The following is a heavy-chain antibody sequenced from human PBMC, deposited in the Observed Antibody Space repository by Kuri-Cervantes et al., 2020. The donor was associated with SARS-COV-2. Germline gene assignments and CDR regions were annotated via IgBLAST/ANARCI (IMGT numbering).Heavy chain of an antibody. CDR2: ISGSGSNT. D-gene: IGHD3/OR15-3a*01. CDR1: GFTFGDYA. Sequence: GGSLRLSCVGSGFTFGDYAMSWVRQSPGKGLEWVSAISGSGSNTYYADSVKGRFIISRDNSKNTLYLQMDSLRADDTAVYFCARGKSYGFWREPFDYWGQGTPVTVS. J-gene: IGHJ4*02. CDR3: ARGKSYGFWREPFDY. V-gene: IGHV3-23*01.